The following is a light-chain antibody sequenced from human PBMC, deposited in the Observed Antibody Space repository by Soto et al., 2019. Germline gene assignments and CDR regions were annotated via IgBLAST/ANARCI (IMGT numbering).Light chain of an antibody. CDR3: QQYNNWPPYT. J-gene: IGKJ2*01. V-gene: IGKV3-15*01. Sequence: EIVMTQSAATLSVYPGERATLSCRASQSVNSNLAWYQQKPGQAPSLLIYGASTRATGVPARFSGSGSGTEFTLTISSLQSEDFAVYYCQQYNNWPPYTFGQGTKLEIK. CDR2: GAS. CDR1: QSVNSN.